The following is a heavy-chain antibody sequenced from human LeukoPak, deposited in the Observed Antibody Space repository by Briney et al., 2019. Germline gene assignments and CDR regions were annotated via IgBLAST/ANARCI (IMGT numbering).Heavy chain of an antibody. J-gene: IGHJ4*02. CDR2: IDPNSGGT. Sequence: ASVKVSCKASGYSFTDYSFQWVRQAPGQGLEWMGCIDPNSGGTNYAQKFQGRVTMTRDTSISTVYLDLSRLRSDDTAVYYCARGSDKGDYWGQGTLVTVSS. CDR1: GYSFTDYS. V-gene: IGHV1-2*02. CDR3: ARGSDKGDY.